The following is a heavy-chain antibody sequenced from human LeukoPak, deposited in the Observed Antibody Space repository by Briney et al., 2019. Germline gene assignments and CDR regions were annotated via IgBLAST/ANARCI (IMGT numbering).Heavy chain of an antibody. CDR2: ISSSGYTI. CDR1: GFTFSSYE. CDR3: ARLSSFGAFDI. D-gene: IGHD3-10*01. Sequence: GGSLRLSCAASGFTFSSYEMNWVCQAPGKGLEWVSYISSSGYTISYADSVKGRFTISRDNAKNSLYLQMNSLRADDTAVYYCARLSSFGAFDIWGQGTMVTVSS. J-gene: IGHJ3*02. V-gene: IGHV3-48*03.